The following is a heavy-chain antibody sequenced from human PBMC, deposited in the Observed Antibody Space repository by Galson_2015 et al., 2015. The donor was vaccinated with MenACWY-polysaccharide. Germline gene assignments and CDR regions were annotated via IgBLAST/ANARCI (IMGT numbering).Heavy chain of an antibody. D-gene: IGHD3-22*01. Sequence: SLRLSCAASGFTFSSYSMNWVRQAPGKGLEWVSSISSSGSHIYYADSVKGRFTISRDNAKNSLYLHMNSLRAEDTAVYYCAREDSGGYYQLDYWGQGTLVTVSS. V-gene: IGHV3-21*01. CDR2: ISSSGSHI. CDR3: AREDSGGYYQLDY. J-gene: IGHJ4*02. CDR1: GFTFSSYS.